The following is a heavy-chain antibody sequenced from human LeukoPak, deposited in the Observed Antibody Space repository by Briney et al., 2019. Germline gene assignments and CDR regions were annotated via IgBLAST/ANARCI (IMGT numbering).Heavy chain of an antibody. V-gene: IGHV1-69*04. CDR2: IIPILGIA. D-gene: IGHD2-21*02. J-gene: IGHJ4*02. Sequence: SVKVSCKASGGTFSSYAISWVRQAPGQGLEWMGRIIPILGIANYAQKFQGRVTITADKSTSTAYMELSSLRSEDTAVYYCARGMKAYCGGDCYSGFDYWGQGTLVTVSS. CDR3: ARGMKAYCGGDCYSGFDY. CDR1: GGTFSSYA.